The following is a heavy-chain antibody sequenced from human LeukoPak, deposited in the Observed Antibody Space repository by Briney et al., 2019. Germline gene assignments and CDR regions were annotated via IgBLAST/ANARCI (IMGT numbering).Heavy chain of an antibody. Sequence: GRTLRLSCAASGFTFNSYAINWVRQAPGKGLEWVAFISYDGSNKYYADSVKGRFTISRDNSKNMLYLQMNSLRAEDTAVYDCARSSGPNSITVFGVVTPKFDYWGQGTLVTVSS. CDR2: ISYDGSNK. CDR1: GFTFNSYA. V-gene: IGHV3-30-3*01. D-gene: IGHD3-3*01. J-gene: IGHJ4*02. CDR3: ARSSGPNSITVFGVVTPKFDY.